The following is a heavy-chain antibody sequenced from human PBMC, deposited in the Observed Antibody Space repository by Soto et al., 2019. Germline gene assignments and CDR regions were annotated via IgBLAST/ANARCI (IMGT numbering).Heavy chain of an antibody. Sequence: QVQLVQSGAEVKKPGSSVKVSCKASGGTFSSYAISWVRQAPGQGLEWMGGIIPIFGTANYAQKFQGRVXIXAXASTSTAYMELSSLRSDDTAVYYCARDRRPYGGMDVWGQGTTVTVSS. V-gene: IGHV1-69*12. CDR2: IIPIFGTA. J-gene: IGHJ6*02. CDR3: ARDRRPYGGMDV. CDR1: GGTFSSYA. D-gene: IGHD3-10*01.